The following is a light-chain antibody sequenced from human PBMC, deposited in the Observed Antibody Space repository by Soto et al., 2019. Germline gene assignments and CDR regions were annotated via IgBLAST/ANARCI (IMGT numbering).Light chain of an antibody. J-gene: IGKJ2*01. Sequence: EIVLTQSPGILSLSPGERATLSCRASQSVSSSYLAWYQQKPGQAPRLLIYGASSRATGIPARFSGSGSGTDFTLTISSLQSEDFAVYYCQQYDNWPHTFGQGTKLEIK. CDR2: GAS. V-gene: IGKV3-20*01. CDR1: QSVSSSY. CDR3: QQYDNWPHT.